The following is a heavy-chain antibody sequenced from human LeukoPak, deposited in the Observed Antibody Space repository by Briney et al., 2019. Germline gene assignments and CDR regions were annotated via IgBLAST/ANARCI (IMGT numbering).Heavy chain of an antibody. CDR3: ARDSNWNNGGFDY. J-gene: IGHJ4*02. CDR2: SSGNGGST. Sequence: GGSLRLSCGASGFTFSNYAMSWVRQAPGKGLEWVSTSSGNGGSTYYGDSVKGRFTISRDNVKHTLHLQMSSLRAEDTAIYYCARDSNWNNGGFDYWGQGTLVTVSA. CDR1: GFTFSNYA. V-gene: IGHV3-23*01. D-gene: IGHD1/OR15-1a*01.